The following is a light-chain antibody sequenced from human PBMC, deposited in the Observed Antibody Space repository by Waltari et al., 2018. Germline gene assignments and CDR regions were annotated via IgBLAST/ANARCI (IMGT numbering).Light chain of an antibody. J-gene: IGKJ2*01. CDR3: QQSYITTYT. CDR1: QSISSF. V-gene: IGKV1-39*01. CDR2: VAS. Sequence: IQMTQSPSSLSASVGDRVTITCRASQSISSFLNWYQQIPGKAPKLLIYVASNLQSGVPSRCSGSGSGTDFSLTISSLQPEDFATYYCQQSYITTYTFGQGTKLEIK.